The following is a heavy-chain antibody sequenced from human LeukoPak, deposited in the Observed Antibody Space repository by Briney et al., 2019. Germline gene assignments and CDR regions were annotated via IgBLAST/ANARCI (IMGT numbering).Heavy chain of an antibody. J-gene: IGHJ4*02. CDR3: ARVEGLEYDSSGYYYTFDY. CDR2: ISSSSSYI. D-gene: IGHD3-22*01. Sequence: NSGGSLRLSCAASGFTFSSYSMNWVRQAPGKGLEWVSSISSSSSYIYYADSMKGRFTISRDNAKNSLYLQMNSLRAEDTAVYYCARVEGLEYDSSGYYYTFDYWGQGTLVTVSS. CDR1: GFTFSSYS. V-gene: IGHV3-21*01.